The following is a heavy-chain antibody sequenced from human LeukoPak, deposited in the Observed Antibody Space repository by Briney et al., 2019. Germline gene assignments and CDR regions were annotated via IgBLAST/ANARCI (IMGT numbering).Heavy chain of an antibody. Sequence: ASVKVSCKASGYTFTSYAMDWVRQAPGQGLEWMGWINTNTGNPTYAQGFTGRFVFSLDTSVSTAYLQISSLKAEDTAVYYCARGGNVLPWFGELLLFFWGQGTLVTVSS. D-gene: IGHD3-10*01. V-gene: IGHV7-4-1*02. CDR2: INTNTGNP. J-gene: IGHJ4*02. CDR3: ARGGNVLPWFGELLLFF. CDR1: GYTFTSYA.